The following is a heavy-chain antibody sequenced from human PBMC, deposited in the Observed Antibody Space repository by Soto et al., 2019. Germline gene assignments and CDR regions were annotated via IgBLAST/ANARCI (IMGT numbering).Heavy chain of an antibody. D-gene: IGHD3-9*01. J-gene: IGHJ3*02. Sequence: PGGSLRLSCAASGFTFSSYGMHWFRQAPGKGLEWVAVISPDGSNKDYADSVKGRFTISRDNSKNTLYLQMNSLRVEDTAVYYCARDPPDILTGHAEVFDIWGQGTMVTGS. CDR1: GFTFSSYG. V-gene: IGHV3-30*03. CDR3: ARDPPDILTGHAEVFDI. CDR2: ISPDGSNK.